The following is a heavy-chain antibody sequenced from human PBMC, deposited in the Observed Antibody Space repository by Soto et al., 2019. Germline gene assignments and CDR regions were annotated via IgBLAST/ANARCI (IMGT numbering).Heavy chain of an antibody. V-gene: IGHV1-46*01. CDR2: INPSGAST. CDR1: GYTFTSFY. J-gene: IGHJ4*02. CDR3: ARAGCGGDCSRDY. D-gene: IGHD2-21*02. Sequence: QVQLVQSGAEVKKPGASVKVSCKASGYTFTSFYMHWVRQAPGQGPEWMGLINPSGASTTYAQKFQGRVTMTRDTSTTTVYMELSSLRSEDTAVYYCARAGCGGDCSRDYWGQGTLVTVSS.